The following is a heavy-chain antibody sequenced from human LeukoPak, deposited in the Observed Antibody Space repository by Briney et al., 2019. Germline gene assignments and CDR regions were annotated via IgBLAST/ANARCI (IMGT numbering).Heavy chain of an antibody. D-gene: IGHD6-6*01. CDR1: GFTFSNYG. V-gene: IGHV3-30*18. CDR3: VKETDEYSSSSSDY. Sequence: GGSLRLSCAASGFTFSNYGMQWVRQAPGKGLEWVAVISYTGETKYYGDSVKGRFTISRDDSKNTLYLQMNSLRAEDTAVYYCVKETDEYSSSSSDYWGQGTLVTVSS. J-gene: IGHJ4*02. CDR2: ISYTGETK.